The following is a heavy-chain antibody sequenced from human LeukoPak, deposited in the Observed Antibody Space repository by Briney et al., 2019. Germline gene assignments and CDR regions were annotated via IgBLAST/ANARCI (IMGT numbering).Heavy chain of an antibody. D-gene: IGHD3-22*01. CDR3: ARGYYYERGSLTRALDF. CDR1: AYTFSDYY. CDR2: INPNSGTS. J-gene: IGHJ3*01. V-gene: IGHV1-2*06. Sequence: SVNLSFNVSAYTFSDYYMHWVRQAPAPGLERECRINPNSGTSNYAQKFQDRVTMTTDTSTNTGYMELRSLRSDDTAIYYCARGYYYERGSLTRALDFWGQGTMVTVSS.